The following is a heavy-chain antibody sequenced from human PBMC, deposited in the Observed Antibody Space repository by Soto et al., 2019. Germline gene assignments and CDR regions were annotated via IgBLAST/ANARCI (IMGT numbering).Heavy chain of an antibody. CDR2: IKPDESEK. Sequence: EVQLVESGGGLVQPGGSLXLSCTASGFTFSDSWMTWVXQXPGKRLELVDRIKPDESEKKYADSVKGRFSISSDNAKNSMYLQMDSLXXXXXAVYXXXXXXSNYASWGQGTLVTVSS. D-gene: IGHD4-4*01. CDR1: GFTFSDSW. J-gene: IGHJ5*02. V-gene: IGHV3-7*01. CDR3: XXXXSNYAS.